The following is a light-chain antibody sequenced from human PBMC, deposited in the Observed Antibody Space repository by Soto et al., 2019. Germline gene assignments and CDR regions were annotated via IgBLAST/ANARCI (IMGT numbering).Light chain of an antibody. CDR3: QQYNNWPPIT. Sequence: VVMTQSQATLSVSPGERATLSCRASQSVSSNLAWYQQKTGQAPRLLIYGASTRATGIPARFSGSGSGTEFTLTISSLQSEDFAVYYCQQYNNWPPITFAQGTRLAIK. CDR2: GAS. V-gene: IGKV3-15*01. CDR1: QSVSSN. J-gene: IGKJ5*01.